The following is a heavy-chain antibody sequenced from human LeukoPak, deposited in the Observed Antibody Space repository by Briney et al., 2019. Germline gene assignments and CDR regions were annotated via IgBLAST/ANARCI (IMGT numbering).Heavy chain of an antibody. CDR2: MFYTGST. CDR3: ARHSSITGGRLSGYWLDP. V-gene: IGHV4-59*08. CDR1: GGSIGYYY. J-gene: IGHJ5*02. D-gene: IGHD7-27*01. Sequence: SETLSLTCSVTGGSIGYYYWSWIRQPPGKGLEWIAYMFYTGSTNYNPSLKSRVTISMDTSKSQVSLKLSSVTAADTAVYYCARHSSITGGRLSGYWLDPWGQGTLVTVSS.